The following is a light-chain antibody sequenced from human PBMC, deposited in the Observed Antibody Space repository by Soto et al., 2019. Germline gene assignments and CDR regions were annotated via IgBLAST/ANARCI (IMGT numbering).Light chain of an antibody. J-gene: IGKJ4*01. Sequence: PGTLSLSPGERATLSCRASQTINNNYLAWYQQTPGQAPRLLISDASNRATGIPDRFTGSGSGTDFTLTISRLEPEDFAVYYCQQYTTSVLTFGGGTKVEIK. CDR1: QTINNNY. CDR2: DAS. V-gene: IGKV3-20*01. CDR3: QQYTTSVLT.